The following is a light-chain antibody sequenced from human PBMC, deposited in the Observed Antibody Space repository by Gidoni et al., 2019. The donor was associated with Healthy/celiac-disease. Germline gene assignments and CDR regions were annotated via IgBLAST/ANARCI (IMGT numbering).Light chain of an antibody. CDR3: QQYGSSRT. CDR2: GAS. CDR1: QSVSSSY. J-gene: IGKJ1*01. Sequence: EIVLTQSPGTLSLSPGERATLSCRASQSVSSSYLAGYQQKPGQAPRLLIYGASSRATGIPDRFSGSGSGTDFTLTISGLEPEEFAVYYCQQYGSSRTFGQGTKVEIK. V-gene: IGKV3-20*01.